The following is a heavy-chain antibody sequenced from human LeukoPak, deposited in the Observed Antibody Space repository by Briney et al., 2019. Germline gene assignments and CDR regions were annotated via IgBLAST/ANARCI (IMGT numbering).Heavy chain of an antibody. D-gene: IGHD2-21*02. Sequence: GGSLRLSCAASGFTFSSYSMNWVRQAPGRGLEWVSSISSSSSYIYYADSVKGRFTISRDNAKNSLYLQMNSLRAEDTAVYYCARDRGGDSDFDYWGQGTLVTVSS. V-gene: IGHV3-21*01. CDR1: GFTFSSYS. J-gene: IGHJ4*02. CDR3: ARDRGGDSDFDY. CDR2: ISSSSSYI.